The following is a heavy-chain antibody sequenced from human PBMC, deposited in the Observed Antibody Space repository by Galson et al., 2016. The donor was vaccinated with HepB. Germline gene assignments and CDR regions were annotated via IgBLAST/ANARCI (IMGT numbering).Heavy chain of an antibody. D-gene: IGHD1-14*01. CDR2: TYYRSAWYY. CDR1: GDSVSNNSAA. J-gene: IGHJ3*01. Sequence: CAISGDSVSNNSAAWNWVRQSPSRGLEWLGRTYYRSAWYYEYTLSLRGRIIVTPDTSTNQFSLQLNSVTPEDTAIYYCTRTTHRGRKLAFDVWGPGSTVTVSS. CDR3: TRTTHRGRKLAFDV. V-gene: IGHV6-1*01.